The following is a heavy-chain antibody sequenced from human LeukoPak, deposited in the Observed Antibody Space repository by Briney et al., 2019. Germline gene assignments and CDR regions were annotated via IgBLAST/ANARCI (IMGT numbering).Heavy chain of an antibody. CDR1: GFIFSSYP. J-gene: IGHJ4*02. D-gene: IGHD3-16*01. V-gene: IGHV3-23*01. Sequence: GGSLRLSCAASGFIFSSYPMSWVRRAPGKGLEWVSGISGSGAGTYYSDSVKGRFTISRDNSKNTLYLQVNSLRGDDTAVYYSARDLWGQFYFDYWGRGTLVTVSS. CDR2: ISGSGAGT. CDR3: ARDLWGQFYFDY.